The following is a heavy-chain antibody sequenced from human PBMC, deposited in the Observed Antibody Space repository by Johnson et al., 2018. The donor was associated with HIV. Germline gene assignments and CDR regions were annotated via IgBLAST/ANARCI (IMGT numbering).Heavy chain of an antibody. V-gene: IGHV3-11*04. D-gene: IGHD2-15*01. Sequence: QGQLVESGGGLVKPGGSLRLSCAASGFTFSDYYMSWIRQAPGKGLEWVSYISSSGSTIYYADSVKGRFTISRDNSKNTLYLQMGSLRAEDMAVYYCARGGWAVLDAFDIWGQGTMVTVSS. CDR3: ARGGWAVLDAFDI. CDR1: GFTFSDYY. CDR2: ISSSGSTI. J-gene: IGHJ3*02.